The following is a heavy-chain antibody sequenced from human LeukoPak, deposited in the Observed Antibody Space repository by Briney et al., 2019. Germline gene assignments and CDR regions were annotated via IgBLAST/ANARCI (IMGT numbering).Heavy chain of an antibody. CDR2: ISDGGSRT. Sequence: GGSLRLSCEASGFTFSSYWMHWVRQAPGKGLVWVSGISDGGSRTYYADSVKGRFTISRDDSKNTLYLQMNSLRAEDTAVYYCAKVQLGIGVDYWGQGTLVTVSS. J-gene: IGHJ4*02. D-gene: IGHD7-27*01. CDR3: AKVQLGIGVDY. V-gene: IGHV3-23*01. CDR1: GFTFSSYW.